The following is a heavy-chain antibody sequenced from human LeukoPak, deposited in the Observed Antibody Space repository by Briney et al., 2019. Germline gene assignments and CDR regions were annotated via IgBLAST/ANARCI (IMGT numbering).Heavy chain of an antibody. CDR2: MNPNSGNT. V-gene: IGHV1-8*02. Sequence: GASVKVSCKASGGTFSSYAINWVRQATGQGLEWMGWMNPNSGNTGYAQKFQGRVTMTRNTSISTAYMELSSLRSEDTAVYYCAPQLRSGSYGDAFDIWGQGTMVTVSS. J-gene: IGHJ3*02. CDR3: APQLRSGSYGDAFDI. CDR1: GGTFSSYA. D-gene: IGHD1-26*01.